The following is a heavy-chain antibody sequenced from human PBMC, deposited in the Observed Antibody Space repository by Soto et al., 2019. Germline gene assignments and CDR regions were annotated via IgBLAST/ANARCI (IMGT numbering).Heavy chain of an antibody. V-gene: IGHV3-7*01. D-gene: IGHD3-10*01. CDR3: DSDSLYMVRGVILYWYFDY. CDR1: GFTFSSYW. CDR2: IKQDGSEK. Sequence: GGSLRLSCAASGFTFSSYWMNWVRQAPGKGLEWVANIKQDGSEKYYVDSVKGRFTISRDNAKNSLYLQMNSLRAEDTAVSYLDSDSLYMVRGVILYWYFDYWGRGTLVTVSS. J-gene: IGHJ2*01.